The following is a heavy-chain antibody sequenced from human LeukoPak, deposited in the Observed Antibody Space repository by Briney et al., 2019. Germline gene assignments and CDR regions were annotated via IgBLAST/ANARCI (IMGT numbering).Heavy chain of an antibody. Sequence: SETLSLTCTVSGNSISSGDNYWSWIRQPAGKGLEWIGRIYTGGSTNYNPSLKSRVTISGDTSKNQFSLRLSSVTAADTAVYYCARASYSYDINGWVPFDYWGQGTLVTVSS. J-gene: IGHJ4*02. CDR1: GNSISSGDNY. CDR2: IYTGGST. D-gene: IGHD3-22*01. CDR3: ARASYSYDINGWVPFDY. V-gene: IGHV4-61*02.